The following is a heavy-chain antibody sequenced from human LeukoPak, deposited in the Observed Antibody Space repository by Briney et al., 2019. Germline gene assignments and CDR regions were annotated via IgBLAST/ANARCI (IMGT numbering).Heavy chain of an antibody. Sequence: PGGSLRLSCAASGFTFSSYGMHWVRQAPGKGLEWVAVIWYDGSNKYYADSVKGRFTISRDNSKNTLYLQMNSLRAEDTAVYYCARRGRIAAAGTNYYYDMDVWGKGTTVTVSS. D-gene: IGHD6-13*01. CDR1: GFTFSSYG. CDR2: IWYDGSNK. J-gene: IGHJ6*04. CDR3: ARRGRIAAAGTNYYYDMDV. V-gene: IGHV3-33*01.